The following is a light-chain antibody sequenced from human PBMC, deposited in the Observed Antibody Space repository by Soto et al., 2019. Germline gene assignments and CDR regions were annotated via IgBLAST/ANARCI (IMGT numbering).Light chain of an antibody. Sequence: EIVLTQSPGTLSLSPGERATLSCRASQSVSSSYLAWYQQKPGHAPRLLIYGASSRATGIPDRFSGSESGTDFTLTISRLEPADFAVYYCQQYGSAPVTFGEGTRLEIK. J-gene: IGKJ5*01. CDR1: QSVSSSY. V-gene: IGKV3-20*01. CDR2: GAS. CDR3: QQYGSAPVT.